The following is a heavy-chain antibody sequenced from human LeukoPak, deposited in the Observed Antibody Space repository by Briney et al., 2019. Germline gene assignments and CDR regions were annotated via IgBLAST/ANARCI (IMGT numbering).Heavy chain of an antibody. J-gene: IGHJ4*02. CDR2: IHHSGSA. CDR1: GDSISSGDFY. D-gene: IGHD1-26*01. CDR3: ARDRAVDAGGIDF. Sequence: SQTLSLTCTVSGDSISSGDFYWSWVRQPPGTGLEWIAYIHHSGSAFYSRSLKRRATISVDSSKNQFSLRLTSVTAADTAVYFCARDRAVDAGGIDFWGQGTLVTVSP. V-gene: IGHV4-30-4*01.